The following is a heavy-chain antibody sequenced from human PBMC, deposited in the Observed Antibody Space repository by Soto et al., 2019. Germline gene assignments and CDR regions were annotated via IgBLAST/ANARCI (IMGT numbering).Heavy chain of an antibody. V-gene: IGHV3-23*01. J-gene: IGHJ4*02. CDR1: GFTFSRYA. CDR3: AKVSQQEGFDY. CDR2: ISGSGGST. Sequence: LRLSCAASGFTFSRYALSWVRQAPGKGLEWVSAISGSGGSTYYADSVKGRFTISRDNSKNTLYLQMNSLRAEDTAVYYCAKVSQQEGFDYWGQGTLVTVSS.